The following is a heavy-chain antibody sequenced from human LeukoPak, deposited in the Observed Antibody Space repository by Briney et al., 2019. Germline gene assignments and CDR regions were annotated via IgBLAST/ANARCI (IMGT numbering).Heavy chain of an antibody. D-gene: IGHD2-2*01. J-gene: IGHJ3*02. V-gene: IGHV3-74*01. Sequence: PGGSLRLSCAASGFTFSHYWMHWVRQAPGKGLVWVSRISSDGSDTTYADSVKGRFTISRDNAKNTLYLQMNSLRAEDTAVYYCARVRLICSSTSCFAFDIWGQGTMVTVSS. CDR2: ISSDGSDT. CDR1: GFTFSHYW. CDR3: ARVRLICSSTSCFAFDI.